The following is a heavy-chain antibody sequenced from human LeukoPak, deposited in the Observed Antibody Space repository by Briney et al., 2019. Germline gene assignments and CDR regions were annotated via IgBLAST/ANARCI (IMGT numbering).Heavy chain of an antibody. CDR1: GGSFSGYY. D-gene: IGHD3-10*01. CDR2: INHSGST. CDR3: ARRGQYGSGSYYGYYFDY. J-gene: IGHJ4*02. V-gene: IGHV4-34*01. Sequence: SETLSLTCAVYGGSFSGYYWSWIRQPPGKGLEWIGEINHSGSTNYNPSLKSRVTISVDTSKNQFSLKLSSVTAADTAVYYCARRGQYGSGSYYGYYFDYWGQGTLVTVS.